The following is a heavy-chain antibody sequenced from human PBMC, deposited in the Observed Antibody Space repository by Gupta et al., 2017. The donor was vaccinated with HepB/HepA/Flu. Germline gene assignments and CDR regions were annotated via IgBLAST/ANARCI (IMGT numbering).Heavy chain of an antibody. J-gene: IGHJ4*02. CDR3: AREYSSGLPAFDY. CDR1: GFPFSDSY. D-gene: IGHD6-19*01. CDR2: ISSSGSTI. V-gene: IGHV3-11*01. Sequence: VQLVESGGGLVKPEGSLRLSCAASGFPFSDSYMGWMRQAPGKGLEWVSYISSSGSTIYYADSVKGRFTISRDNTKNSLYLQRKRVRAEDTAVYYCAREYSSGLPAFDYWGQGTLVTVSS.